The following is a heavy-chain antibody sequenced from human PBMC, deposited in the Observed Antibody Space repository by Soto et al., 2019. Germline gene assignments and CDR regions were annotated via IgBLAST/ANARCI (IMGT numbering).Heavy chain of an antibody. CDR2: INPNTGAT. J-gene: IGHJ6*02. Sequence: QVQLVQSGAEVKKPGASVKVSCKASGHTLSDNYIHWVRQAPGQGLEWMGWINPNTGATNYAHKFQGSVTTTWDTSISTAYMELSRLRSDDTGVYDCARDRGSGSSYGMDVWGQGTTVTVSS. CDR3: ARDRGSGSSYGMDV. CDR1: GHTLSDNY. V-gene: IGHV1-2*04. D-gene: IGHD3-10*01.